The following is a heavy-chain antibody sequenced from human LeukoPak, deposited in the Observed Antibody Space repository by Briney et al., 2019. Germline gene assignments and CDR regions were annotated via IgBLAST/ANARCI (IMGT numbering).Heavy chain of an antibody. CDR2: IHYSGST. CDR1: GGSISSYY. V-gene: IGHV4-59*01. CDR3: ARAVAGTWKGFDY. D-gene: IGHD6-19*01. J-gene: IGHJ4*02. Sequence: SETLSLTCTVSGGSISSYYWSWIRQPPGKGLEWIGYIHYSGSTNFNPSLKSRVTISVDTSKDQFSLKLSSVTAADTAVYYCARAVAGTWKGFDYWGQGTLVTVSS.